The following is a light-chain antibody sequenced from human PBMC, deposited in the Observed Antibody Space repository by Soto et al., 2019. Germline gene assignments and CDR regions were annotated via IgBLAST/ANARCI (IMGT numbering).Light chain of an antibody. J-gene: IGKJ1*01. CDR3: QQYNSYS. CDR2: KAS. V-gene: IGKV1-5*03. CDR1: QSISSW. Sequence: DIQMTQSPSTLSASLGDRFTITCRASQSISSWLAWYQQKPGKAPKLLIYKASSLESGVPSRFSGSGSGTEFTLTISSLQPDDFATYYCQQYNSYSFGQGTKV.